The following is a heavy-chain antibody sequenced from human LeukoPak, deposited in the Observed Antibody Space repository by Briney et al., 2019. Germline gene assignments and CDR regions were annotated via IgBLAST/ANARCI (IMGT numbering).Heavy chain of an antibody. Sequence: ASVKVSCKTFNYTFTNYGIPWVRQAPGQGLEWMGWISAYTGITSFAQKFQGRVTMTTDTSTSTAYMELRSLRSDDTAVYYCARDLIYTSSWYDQWGQGTLVTVSS. D-gene: IGHD6-13*01. V-gene: IGHV1-18*01. CDR3: ARDLIYTSSWYDQ. J-gene: IGHJ5*02. CDR1: NYTFTNYG. CDR2: ISAYTGIT.